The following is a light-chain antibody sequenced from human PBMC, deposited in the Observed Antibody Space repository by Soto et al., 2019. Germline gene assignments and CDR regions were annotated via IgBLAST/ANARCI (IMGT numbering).Light chain of an antibody. J-gene: IGKJ1*01. V-gene: IGKV3-11*01. CDR1: QNISNY. Sequence: EIVLTQSPATLSFSPGKSATLSCRASQNISNYLIWYQQKTGKAPRILIYDVSNRATGIPARFSGRGSGTDCTLPISRLEPEDFEVYYCQQRSNWPRTFGQGTKVDIK. CDR3: QQRSNWPRT. CDR2: DVS.